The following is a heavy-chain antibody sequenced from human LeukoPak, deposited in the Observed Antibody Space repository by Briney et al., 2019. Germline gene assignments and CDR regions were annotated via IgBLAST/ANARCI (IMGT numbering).Heavy chain of an antibody. D-gene: IGHD5-12*01. CDR2: IYHSGST. CDR3: ARDLGYDFEGAFDI. V-gene: IGHV4-30-2*01. J-gene: IGHJ3*02. Sequence: PSQTLSLTCAVSGGSISSGGYSWSWIRQPPGKGLEWIGYIYHSGSTYYNPSLKSRVTISVDRSKNQFSLKLSSVTAADTAVYYCARDLGYDFEGAFDIWGQGTMVTVSS. CDR1: GGSISSGGYS.